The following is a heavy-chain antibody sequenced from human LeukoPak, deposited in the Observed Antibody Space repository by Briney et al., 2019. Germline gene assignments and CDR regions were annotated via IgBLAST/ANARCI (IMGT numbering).Heavy chain of an antibody. CDR2: ISTSGRAT. CDR3: VKGGQWLAKAAFDI. D-gene: IGHD6-19*01. Sequence: GGSLRLSCAASGFAFSTYAMTWVRQAPEKGLQWVSTISTSGRATYYADSVRGRFTISRDNSKNTIYIQMSSLRPEDTAVYYCVKGGQWLAKAAFDIWGQGTMVTVSS. J-gene: IGHJ3*02. V-gene: IGHV3-23*01. CDR1: GFAFSTYA.